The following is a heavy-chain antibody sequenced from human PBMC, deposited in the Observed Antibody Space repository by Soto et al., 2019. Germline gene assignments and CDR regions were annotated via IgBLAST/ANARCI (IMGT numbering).Heavy chain of an antibody. CDR3: ARGGFGQWLGDAFDI. J-gene: IGHJ3*02. D-gene: IGHD6-19*01. CDR1: GYTFTSYY. CDR2: INPSGGST. Sequence: QVQLVQSGAEVKKPGASVKVSCKASGYTFTSYYMHWVRQAPGQGLEWMGIINPSGGSTSYAQKLQGRVTMTRDTSTSTVYMELSSLRSEVTAVYYCARGGFGQWLGDAFDIWGQGTMVTVSS. V-gene: IGHV1-46*01.